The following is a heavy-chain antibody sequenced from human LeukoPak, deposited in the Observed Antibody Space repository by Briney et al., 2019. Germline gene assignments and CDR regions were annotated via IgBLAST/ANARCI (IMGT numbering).Heavy chain of an antibody. J-gene: IGHJ5*02. Sequence: PGGSLRLSCAASGFTISDYYMSWIRQAPGMGLEWVSYISNSGSIIFYADPVKGRFTISRDNAKNSLYLQMNSLRAEDTAVYYCARDSYGITGTLGPWGQGTLVTVSS. CDR1: GFTISDYY. D-gene: IGHD1-7*01. CDR2: ISNSGSII. V-gene: IGHV3-11*01. CDR3: ARDSYGITGTLGP.